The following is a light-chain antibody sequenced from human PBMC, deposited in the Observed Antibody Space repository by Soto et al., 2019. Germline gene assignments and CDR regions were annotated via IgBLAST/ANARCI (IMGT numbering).Light chain of an antibody. CDR3: QQSYSTLWT. CDR1: QDISTY. J-gene: IGKJ1*01. V-gene: IGKV1-39*01. Sequence: DIQMTQSPSSLSASVGDRVTITCPASQDISTYLNCYQQKPGKAPKLLIYAASSLQSGVPSRFSGSGSGTDFTLTISSLQPEDFATYYCQQSYSTLWTFGQGTKVEIK. CDR2: AAS.